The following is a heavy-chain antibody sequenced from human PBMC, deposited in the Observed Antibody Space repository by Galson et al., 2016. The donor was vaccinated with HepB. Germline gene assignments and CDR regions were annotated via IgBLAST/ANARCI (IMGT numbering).Heavy chain of an antibody. CDR3: ASCGKGSQGGYYYYMDV. V-gene: IGHV4-34*01. J-gene: IGHJ6*03. Sequence: SETLSLTCAVYGASFSGYYWSWIRQAPGKGLEWIGEISLSGTTNYKQSLKSRVNISIDTSRNQFSLKIASVTAADTAVYYCASCGKGSQGGYYYYMDVWGKGTTVTVSS. CDR1: GASFSGYY. D-gene: IGHD3-16*01. CDR2: ISLSGTT.